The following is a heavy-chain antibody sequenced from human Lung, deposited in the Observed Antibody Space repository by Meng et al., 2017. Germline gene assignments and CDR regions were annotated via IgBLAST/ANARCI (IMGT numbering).Heavy chain of an antibody. CDR3: ARFDPRAY. CDR2: INPNSGVT. D-gene: IGHD3-9*01. V-gene: IGHV1-2*06. CDR1: GYTFTGYS. Sequence: QVHLAQLGLDVKNTDAPVKVSCKASGYTFTGYSIHWVRQAPGPGLELMGRINPNSGVTNYAQKFEGRVTMTRDTSISTAYMELSRLRSDETAVYYCARFDPRAYWGQGTLVTVSS. J-gene: IGHJ4*02.